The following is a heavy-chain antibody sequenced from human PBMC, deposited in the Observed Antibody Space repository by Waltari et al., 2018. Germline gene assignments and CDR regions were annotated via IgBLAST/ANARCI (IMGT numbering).Heavy chain of an antibody. CDR3: ARQPLERRCSGGSCTSYYFDY. CDR1: GGTFSSYA. J-gene: IGHJ4*02. Sequence: QVQLVQSGAEVKKPGSSVKVSCKASGGTFSSYAISWVRQAPGQGLEWMGGTIPIFGTANYAQKFQGRVTITADESTSTAYMELSSLRSEDTAVYYCARQPLERRCSGGSCTSYYFDYWGQGTLVTVSS. D-gene: IGHD2-15*01. CDR2: TIPIFGTA. V-gene: IGHV1-69*13.